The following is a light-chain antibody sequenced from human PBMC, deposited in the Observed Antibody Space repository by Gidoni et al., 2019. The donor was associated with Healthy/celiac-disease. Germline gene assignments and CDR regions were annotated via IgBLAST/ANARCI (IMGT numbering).Light chain of an antibody. J-gene: IGLJ3*02. Sequence: QSALTQPRSVSASPGPSVTISCTGTSSDVGGYNYVSCYQHHPGKAPKLMIYDVSKRPSGVPDRFSGSKSGNTASLTSSWLQAEDEADYYCCSYAGSYTLGVFGGGTKLTVL. CDR2: DVS. V-gene: IGLV2-11*01. CDR1: SSDVGGYNY. CDR3: CSYAGSYTLGV.